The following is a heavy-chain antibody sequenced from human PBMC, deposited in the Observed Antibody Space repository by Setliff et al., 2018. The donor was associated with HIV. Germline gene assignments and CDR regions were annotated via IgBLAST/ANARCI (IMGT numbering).Heavy chain of an antibody. V-gene: IGHV1-18*01. J-gene: IGHJ3*02. CDR3: ARVIVLPDIVVVLDAFDI. CDR1: GYTFTSYG. D-gene: IGHD2-21*01. CDR2: ISAYNGNT. Sequence: ASVKVSCKASGYTFTSYGISWVRQAPGQGLEWMGWISAYNGNTNYAQKVQGRVTMTTDTSTTTAYMELRSLRSDDTAEYYCARVIVLPDIVVVLDAFDIWGQGTMVTVSS.